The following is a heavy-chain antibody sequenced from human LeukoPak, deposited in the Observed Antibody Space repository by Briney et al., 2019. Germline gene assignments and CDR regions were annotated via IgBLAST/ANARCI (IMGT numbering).Heavy chain of an antibody. CDR3: AVMTTVSSRYYYYMDV. D-gene: IGHD4-17*01. CDR2: ISSSSSTI. CDR1: GFSISTYN. Sequence: GGSLRLSCAASGFSISTYNINWVRQAPGKGLEWVSYISSSSSTIYYADSVKGRFTISRDNAKKSLYLQMNSLRAEDTAVHYCAVMTTVSSRYYYYMDVWGKGTAVTVSS. V-gene: IGHV3-48*01. J-gene: IGHJ6*03.